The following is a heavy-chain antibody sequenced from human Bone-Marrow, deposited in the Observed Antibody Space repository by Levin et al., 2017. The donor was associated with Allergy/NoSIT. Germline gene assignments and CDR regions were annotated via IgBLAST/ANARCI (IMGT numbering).Heavy chain of an antibody. CDR3: ARSGSSGYWFDP. CDR1: GYTFTGYY. CDR2: INPNSGGT. V-gene: IGHV1-2*02. Sequence: ASVKVSCKASGYTFTGYYMHWVRQAPGQGLEWMGWINPNSGGTNYAQKFQVRVTMTRDTSISTAYMELSRLRSDDTAVYYCARSGSSGYWFDPWGQGTLVTVSS. D-gene: IGHD6-13*01. J-gene: IGHJ5*02.